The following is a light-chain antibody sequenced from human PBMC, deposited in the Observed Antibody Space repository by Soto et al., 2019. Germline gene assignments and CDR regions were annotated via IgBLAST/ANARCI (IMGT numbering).Light chain of an antibody. Sequence: DIQMTQSPSTLSASVGDRVTITCRASQGISNYLAWYQQKPGKVPKLLIYAASTLQSGVPSRFSGGGSGTDVTLTISSLQPEEVAFYSCQEYNSALVTFGQGTKV. J-gene: IGKJ1*01. CDR1: QGISNY. V-gene: IGKV1-27*01. CDR2: AAS. CDR3: QEYNSALVT.